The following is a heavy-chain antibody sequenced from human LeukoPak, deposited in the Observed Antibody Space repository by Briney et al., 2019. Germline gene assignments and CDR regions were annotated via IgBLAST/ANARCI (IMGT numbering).Heavy chain of an antibody. CDR3: ARDRGWDSSGYYLDY. Sequence: GGSLRLSCAASGFTFSSYSMNWVRQAPGKGLEWVSYISSSSSTIYYADSVKGRFTISRDNAKNSLYLQMNSLRAEGTAVYYCARDRGWDSSGYYLDYWGQGTLVTVSS. CDR1: GFTFSSYS. D-gene: IGHD3-22*01. CDR2: ISSSSSTI. V-gene: IGHV3-48*01. J-gene: IGHJ4*02.